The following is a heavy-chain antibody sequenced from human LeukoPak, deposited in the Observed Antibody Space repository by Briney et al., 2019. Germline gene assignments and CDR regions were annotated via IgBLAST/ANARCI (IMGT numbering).Heavy chain of an antibody. CDR2: ISAYNGNT. Sequence: ASVKVSCKASGYTFTSYGISWVRQAPGQGLEWMGWISAYNGNTNYAQKLQGRVTMTTDTSTSTAYMELSSLRSEDTAVYYCARGLRHLRHYGSGSYGIMTGYWGQGTLVTVSS. CDR1: GYTFTSYG. D-gene: IGHD3-10*01. CDR3: ARGLRHLRHYGSGSYGIMTGY. V-gene: IGHV1-18*01. J-gene: IGHJ4*02.